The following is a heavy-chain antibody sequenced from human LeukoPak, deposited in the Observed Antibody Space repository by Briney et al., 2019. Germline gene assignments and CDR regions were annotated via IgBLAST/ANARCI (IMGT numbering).Heavy chain of an antibody. CDR2: ISSSSSYI. Sequence: GGSLRLSCAASGFTFSSYSMNWVRQAPGKGLEWVSSISSSSSYIYYADSVKGRFTISRDNAKNSLYLQMNSLRAEDTAVYYCARYIRGRGAGGVDGYWGQGTLVTVSS. CDR3: ARYIRGRGAGGVDGY. J-gene: IGHJ4*02. D-gene: IGHD2-8*02. CDR1: GFTFSSYS. V-gene: IGHV3-21*01.